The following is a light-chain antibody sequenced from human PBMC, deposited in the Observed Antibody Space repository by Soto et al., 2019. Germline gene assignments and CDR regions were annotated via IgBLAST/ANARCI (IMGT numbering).Light chain of an antibody. CDR2: EVS. Sequence: QSALTQPASVSGSPGQSITISCTGTSSDVGGYNYVSWYQHHPGKAPKLMIYEVSNRPSGVSHRFSGSKSGNTASLTISGLQAEDEADYYCNSYTGSGIVFGTGTKATVL. V-gene: IGLV2-14*01. CDR3: NSYTGSGIV. J-gene: IGLJ1*01. CDR1: SSDVGGYNY.